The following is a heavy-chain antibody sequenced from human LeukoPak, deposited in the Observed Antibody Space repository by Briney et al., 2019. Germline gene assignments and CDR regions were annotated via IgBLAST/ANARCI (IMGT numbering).Heavy chain of an antibody. V-gene: IGHV3-66*01. Sequence: GGSLRLSCAASGFTVSSNYMSWVRQAPGKGLEWVSVIYSGGSTYYADSVKGRFTISRDNSKNTLYLQMNSLRAEDTAVYYCARAGYGSGSYRYNWFDPWGQGTLVTVSS. D-gene: IGHD3-10*01. CDR2: IYSGGST. CDR3: ARAGYGSGSYRYNWFDP. J-gene: IGHJ5*02. CDR1: GFTVSSNY.